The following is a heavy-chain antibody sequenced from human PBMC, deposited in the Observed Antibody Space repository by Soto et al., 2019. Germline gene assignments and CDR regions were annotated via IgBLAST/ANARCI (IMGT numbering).Heavy chain of an antibody. D-gene: IGHD7-27*01. J-gene: IGHJ4*02. Sequence: QVQLQESVPGLVKPSATLSLTSPVSGGSISNHYLSWIRQPPGKGLEWVGYMCYNGNTNYTPPLTSRVTMYVDTSKYHISMKLSSVTAEDTAVYYCTSANWYSEFWGQVTMVNVSS. CDR1: GGSISNHY. CDR2: MCYNGNT. CDR3: TSANWYSEF. V-gene: IGHV4-59*11.